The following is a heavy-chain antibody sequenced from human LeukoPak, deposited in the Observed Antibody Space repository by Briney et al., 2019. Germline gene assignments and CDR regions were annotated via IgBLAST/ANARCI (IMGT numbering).Heavy chain of an antibody. D-gene: IGHD6-19*01. Sequence: PGGSLRLSCAASGFTFNSYAMHWVRQAPGKGLEWVAVISYDGSNKYYADSVKGRFTISRDNSKNTLYLQMNSLRAEDTAVYYCAREPYSSGWYVPAGDYWGQGTLVTVSS. CDR2: ISYDGSNK. CDR3: AREPYSSGWYVPAGDY. V-gene: IGHV3-30-3*01. J-gene: IGHJ4*02. CDR1: GFTFNSYA.